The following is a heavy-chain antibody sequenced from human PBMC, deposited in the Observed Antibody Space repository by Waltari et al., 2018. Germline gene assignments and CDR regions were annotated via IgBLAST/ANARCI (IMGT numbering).Heavy chain of an antibody. Sequence: QVQLVQSGAEVKKPGSSVKVSCKASGGTFSSNTISWVRQAPGQGLEWMGRIIPILGIANYAQKFQGRVTITADKSTSTAYMELSSLRSEDTAVYYCALKGESYYFDYWGQGTLVTVSS. CDR3: ALKGESYYFDY. J-gene: IGHJ4*02. D-gene: IGHD3-16*01. CDR1: GGTFSSNT. V-gene: IGHV1-69*02. CDR2: IIPILGIA.